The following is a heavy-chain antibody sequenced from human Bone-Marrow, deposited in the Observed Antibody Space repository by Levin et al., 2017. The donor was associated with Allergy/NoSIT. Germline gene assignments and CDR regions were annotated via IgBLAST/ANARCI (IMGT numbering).Heavy chain of an antibody. CDR2: ISGSSSYI. CDR1: GFTFSSYT. V-gene: IGHV3-21*01. CDR3: ARRNDFWSRTHGGYYFFMDV. J-gene: IGHJ6*03. Sequence: GGSLRLSCAASGFTFSSYTMNWVRQAPGKGLEWVSSISGSSSYITFSDSVKGRLTISRDNAKNSLYLQMNNLRAEDTAVYYCARRNDFWSRTHGGYYFFMDVRGKGTTVTVSS. D-gene: IGHD3-3*01.